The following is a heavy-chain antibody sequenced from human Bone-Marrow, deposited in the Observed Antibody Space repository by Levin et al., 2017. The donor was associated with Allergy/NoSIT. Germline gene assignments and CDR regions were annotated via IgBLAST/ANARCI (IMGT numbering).Heavy chain of an antibody. CDR2: ISHDGVKK. J-gene: IGHJ5*02. D-gene: IGHD1-26*01. V-gene: IGHV3-30*03. Sequence: SCAPSGININNHLIHWVRQTPAKGLEWLAVISHDGVKKFGDSVKGRLTISRDNSNSTVHLQLNSLRVEDTAVYFCGRGRGYSGSFSNWIDPWGQGTLVTVSS. CDR3: GRGRGYSGSFSNWIDP. CDR1: GININNHL.